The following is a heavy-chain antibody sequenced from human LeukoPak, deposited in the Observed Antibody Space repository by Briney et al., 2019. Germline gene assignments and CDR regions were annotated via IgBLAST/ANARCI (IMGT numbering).Heavy chain of an antibody. Sequence: NASETLSLTCVVYGGSFSRYYWSWIRQPPGKGLEWIGEINHGGSTNYNPSLKSRVTISVDTSKNQFSLKLSSVTAADTAVYYCARVAYGGDQNRIDYWGQGILVTVSS. D-gene: IGHD4-23*01. V-gene: IGHV4-34*01. CDR2: INHGGST. CDR1: GGSFSRYY. J-gene: IGHJ4*02. CDR3: ARVAYGGDQNRIDY.